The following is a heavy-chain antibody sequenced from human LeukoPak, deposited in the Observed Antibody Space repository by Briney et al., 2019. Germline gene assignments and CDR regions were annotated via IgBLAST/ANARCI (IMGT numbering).Heavy chain of an antibody. J-gene: IGHJ3*02. CDR1: GFTFSSYV. V-gene: IGHV3-23*01. Sequence: GGSLRLSCAASGFTFSSYVMSWVRQAPGKGLEWVSAISGSGGSTYYADSVKGRFTISRDNSKNTLYLQMNSLRAEDTAVYYCAKLYRYCSSTSCPNAFDIWGQGTMVTVSS. D-gene: IGHD2-2*01. CDR2: ISGSGGST. CDR3: AKLYRYCSSTSCPNAFDI.